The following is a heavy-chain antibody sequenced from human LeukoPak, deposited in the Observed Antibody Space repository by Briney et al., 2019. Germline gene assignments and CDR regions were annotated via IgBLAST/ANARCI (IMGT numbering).Heavy chain of an antibody. CDR2: ISASGGST. CDR1: GFTFSDYY. V-gene: IGHV3-23*01. CDR3: AKGARGDTVTSIVGLNWFDP. J-gene: IGHJ5*02. Sequence: GGSLRLSCAASGFTFSDYYMSWVRQAPGKGLEWVSVISASGGSTYFADSVKGRFSISRDNSKNTLYLQMNSLRADDTAVYYCAKGARGDTVTSIVGLNWFDPWGQGTLVTVSS. D-gene: IGHD4-17*01.